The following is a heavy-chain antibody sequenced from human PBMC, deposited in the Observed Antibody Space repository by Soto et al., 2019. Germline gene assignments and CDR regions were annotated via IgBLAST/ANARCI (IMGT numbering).Heavy chain of an antibody. Sequence: SETLSLTCTVSGGSISSYYWSWIRQPPGKGLEWIGYIYYSGSTNYNPSLKSRVTISVDTSKNQFSLKLSSVTAADTAVYYCASTPGVYCSGGSCYSGVNNWFDPWGQGTLVTVSS. CDR1: GGSISSYY. J-gene: IGHJ5*02. V-gene: IGHV4-59*01. D-gene: IGHD2-15*01. CDR3: ASTPGVYCSGGSCYSGVNNWFDP. CDR2: IYYSGST.